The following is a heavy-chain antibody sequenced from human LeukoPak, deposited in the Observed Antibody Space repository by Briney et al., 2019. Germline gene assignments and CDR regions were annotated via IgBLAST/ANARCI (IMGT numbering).Heavy chain of an antibody. D-gene: IGHD6-19*01. J-gene: IGHJ5*02. CDR2: IGGSGDT. CDR1: GFTFSTYA. Sequence: GGSLRLSCAASGFTFSTYAMSWVRQAQGKGLEWVSAIGGSGDTYYADSVKGRFTISRDNSKNTLYLQMNSLRAEDTAVYYCAKTLWLVKGFGWFDPWGQGILDTVSS. CDR3: AKTLWLVKGFGWFDP. V-gene: IGHV3-23*01.